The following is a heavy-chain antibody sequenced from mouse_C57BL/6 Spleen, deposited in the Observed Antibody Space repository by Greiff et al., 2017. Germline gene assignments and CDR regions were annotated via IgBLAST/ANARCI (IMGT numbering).Heavy chain of an antibody. J-gene: IGHJ2*01. CDR1: GYTFTSYG. Sequence: QVQLQQSGAELARPGASVKLSCKASGYTFTSYGISWVKQRTGQGLEWIGEISPRSGNTYYNEKFKGKATLTADNSSSTAYMELRSLTSENAAVYFCARGGNYDYWGQGTTRTVSS. CDR2: ISPRSGNT. V-gene: IGHV1-81*01. D-gene: IGHD2-1*01. CDR3: ARGGNYDY.